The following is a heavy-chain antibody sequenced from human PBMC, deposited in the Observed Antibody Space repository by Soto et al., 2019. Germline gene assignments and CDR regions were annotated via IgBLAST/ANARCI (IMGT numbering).Heavy chain of an antibody. CDR3: AHLGLRYFDWRNGMDV. CDR1: GFSLSTSGVG. V-gene: IGHV2-5*02. CDR2: IYWDDDK. D-gene: IGHD3-9*01. Sequence: GSGPTLVNPTQTLTLTCTFSGFSLSTSGVGVGWIRQPPGKALEWLALIYWDDDKRYSPSLKSRLTITKDTSKNQVVLTMTNMDPVDTATYYCAHLGLRYFDWRNGMDVWGQGTTVTVSS. J-gene: IGHJ6*02.